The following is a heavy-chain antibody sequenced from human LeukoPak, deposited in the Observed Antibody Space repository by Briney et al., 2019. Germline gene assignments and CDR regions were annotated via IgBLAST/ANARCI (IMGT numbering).Heavy chain of an antibody. D-gene: IGHD6-19*01. J-gene: IGHJ2*01. V-gene: IGHV3-74*01. CDR2: INSDGSST. CDR3: ARVVAVAGIYWYLDL. CDR1: GFTFSNYW. Sequence: PGGSLKLSCAASGFTFSNYWMHWVRQAPGKGLVWVSRINSDGSSTSYADSVKGRFTISRDNAKNTLYLQMNSLRAEDTAVYYCARVVAVAGIYWYLDLWGRGTLVTVSS.